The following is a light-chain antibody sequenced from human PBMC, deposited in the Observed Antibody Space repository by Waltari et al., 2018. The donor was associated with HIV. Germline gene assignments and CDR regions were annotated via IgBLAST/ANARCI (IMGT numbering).Light chain of an antibody. CDR1: SSNIGINY. V-gene: IGLV1-47*01. CDR3: AAWDDSLSGVV. CDR2: RNY. Sequence: QSVLTQPPSASGTPGQRVTISCSGSSSNIGINYIYWYQQLPGTAPKLLIFRNYLRPSGVPDRFSGSKSGTSASLAISGLRSEDEADYYCAAWDDSLSGVVFGEGTKLTVL. J-gene: IGLJ3*02.